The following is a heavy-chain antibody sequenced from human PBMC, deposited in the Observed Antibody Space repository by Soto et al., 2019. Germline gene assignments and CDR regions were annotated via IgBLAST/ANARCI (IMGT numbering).Heavy chain of an antibody. CDR3: AKDSGYGSGSYLFDY. J-gene: IGHJ4*02. CDR1: GFTFSSYG. CDR2: ISYDGSNK. Sequence: GGSLRLSCAASGFTFSSYGMHWVRQAPGKGLEWVAVISYDGSNKYYADSVKGRFTISRDNSKNTLYLQMNSLRAEDPAVYYCAKDSGYGSGSYLFDYWGQGTLVTVSS. V-gene: IGHV3-30*18. D-gene: IGHD3-10*01.